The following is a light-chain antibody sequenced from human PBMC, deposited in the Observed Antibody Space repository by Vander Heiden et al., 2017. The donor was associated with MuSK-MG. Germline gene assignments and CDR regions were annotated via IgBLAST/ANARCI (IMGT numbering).Light chain of an antibody. CDR3: SSFTSSTTLV. CDR2: HVT. Sequence: QSALTQPASVSESPGQSITISCTGTSSDVGGYNYVSWFQHHPGKAPKLMIYHVTNRPAGVSSRFSGSKSGNTASLTISGLQAEDEADYYCSSFTSSTTLVFGGGTKLTVL. V-gene: IGLV2-14*03. CDR1: SSDVGGYNY. J-gene: IGLJ2*01.